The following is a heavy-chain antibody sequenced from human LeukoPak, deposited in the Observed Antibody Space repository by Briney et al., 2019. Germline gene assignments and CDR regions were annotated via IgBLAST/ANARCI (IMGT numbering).Heavy chain of an antibody. CDR3: ARGIAAAADY. V-gene: IGHV4-39*07. D-gene: IGHD6-13*01. Sequence: SETLSLTCTVSGGSISSSSYYWGWIRQPPGKGLEWIGEINHSGSTNYNPSLKSRVTISVDTSKNQFSLKLSSVTAADTAVYYCARGIAAAADYWGQGTLVTVSS. CDR1: GGSISSSSYY. CDR2: INHSGST. J-gene: IGHJ4*02.